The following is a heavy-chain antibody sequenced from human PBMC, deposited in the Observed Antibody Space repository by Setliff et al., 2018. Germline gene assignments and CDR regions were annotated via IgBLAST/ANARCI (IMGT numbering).Heavy chain of an antibody. V-gene: IGHV3-53*01. CDR1: GFAVSGDY. Sequence: GSLRLSCAASGFAVSGDYMSWVRQAPGKGLEWVGAIYSDDARTFHADSVKGRFTISRDNAKNTVYLQMNSLRADDTAVYYCARSEANGGHDPFDIWGQGTMVTVSS. J-gene: IGHJ3*02. CDR2: IYSDDART. CDR3: ARSEANGGHDPFDI. D-gene: IGHD5-12*01.